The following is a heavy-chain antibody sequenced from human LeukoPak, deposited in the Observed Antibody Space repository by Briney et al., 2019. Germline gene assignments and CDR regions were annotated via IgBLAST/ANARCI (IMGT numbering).Heavy chain of an antibody. CDR3: AKGAYVQEY. V-gene: IGHV3-30*02. D-gene: IGHD3-10*02. J-gene: IGHJ4*02. Sequence: GGALTLSCADSGFTRSSYGMHWVRQAPGKGLEWVAFIRYDGSNKYYADSVKGRFTISRDNSKNTLYLQMNSLRAEDTAVYYCAKGAYVQEYWGQGTLVTVSS. CDR2: IRYDGSNK. CDR1: GFTRSSYG.